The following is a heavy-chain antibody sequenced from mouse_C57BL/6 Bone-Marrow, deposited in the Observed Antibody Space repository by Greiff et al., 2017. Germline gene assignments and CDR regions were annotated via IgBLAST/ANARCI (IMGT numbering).Heavy chain of an antibody. J-gene: IGHJ2*01. CDR3: ARKITGTGYFDY. CDR1: GFSLTSYG. CDR2: IWGVGST. D-gene: IGHD4-1*01. Sequence: VQLVESGPGLVAPSQSLSITCTVSGFSLTSYGVDWVRQSPGKGLEWLGVIWGVGSTNYNSALKSRLSISKDNSKSQVFLKMNSLQTDDTAMYYCARKITGTGYFDYWGQGTTLTVSS. V-gene: IGHV2-6*01.